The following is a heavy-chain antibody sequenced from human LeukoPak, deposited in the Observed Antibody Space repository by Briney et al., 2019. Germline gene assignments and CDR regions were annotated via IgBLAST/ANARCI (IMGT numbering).Heavy chain of an antibody. CDR3: AGTYDSSGYYYEYFDY. CDR1: GGSISSSSDY. Sequence: KPSETLSLTCTVSGGSISSSSDYWGWIRQPPGKGLEWIGYIYYSGSTNYNPSLKSRVTISVDTSKNQFSLKLSSVTAADTAVYYCAGTYDSSGYYYEYFDYWGQGTLVTVSS. D-gene: IGHD3-22*01. J-gene: IGHJ4*02. V-gene: IGHV4-61*05. CDR2: IYYSGST.